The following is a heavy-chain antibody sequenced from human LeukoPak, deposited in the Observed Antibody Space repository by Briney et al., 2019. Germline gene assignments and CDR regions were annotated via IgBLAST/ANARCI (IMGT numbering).Heavy chain of an antibody. CDR3: ARIGYRSSSFDY. V-gene: IGHV3-7*01. D-gene: IGHD6-6*01. J-gene: IGHJ4*02. CDR2: IKQDGSEK. Sequence: GRSLRLSCAASGFTFSSYGMHWVRQAPGKGLEWVANIKQDGSEKDCADSVKGRFTISRDNAKNSLYLQINSLRAEDTAVYFCARIGYRSSSFDYWGQGTLVTVSS. CDR1: GFTFSSYG.